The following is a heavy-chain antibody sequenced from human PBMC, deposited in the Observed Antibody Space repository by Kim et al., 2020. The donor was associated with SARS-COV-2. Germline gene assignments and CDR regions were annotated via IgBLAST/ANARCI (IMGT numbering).Heavy chain of an antibody. CDR3: ARYREGQGLTYYYDY. D-gene: IGHD1-26*01. V-gene: IGHV3-33*01. J-gene: IGHJ4*01. CDR1: GFTFSSYG. CDR2: ICYDGSNK. Sequence: GGSLRLSCAASGFTFSSYGMHWVRQAPGKGLGWVAVICYDGSNKNYADSVKGRFTISRDNSKNTLYLQMNSLRAEDTAVYYCARYREGQGLTYYYDYWG.